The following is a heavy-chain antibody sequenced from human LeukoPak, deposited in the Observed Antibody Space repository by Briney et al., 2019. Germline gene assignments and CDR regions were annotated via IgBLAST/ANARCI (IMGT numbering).Heavy chain of an antibody. J-gene: IGHJ4*02. CDR1: GGSISSSSYY. Sequence: PSETLSLTCTVSGGSISSSSYYWGWIRQPPGKGLEWIGSIYYSGSTYYNPSLKSRVTISVDTSKNQFSLKLSSVTAADTAVYYCARHDVVVAATSFDYWGQGTLVTVSS. D-gene: IGHD2-15*01. CDR3: ARHDVVVAATSFDY. CDR2: IYYSGST. V-gene: IGHV4-39*01.